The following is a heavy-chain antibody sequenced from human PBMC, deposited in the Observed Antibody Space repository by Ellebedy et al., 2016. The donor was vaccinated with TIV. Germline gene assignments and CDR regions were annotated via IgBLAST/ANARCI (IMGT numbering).Heavy chain of an antibody. CDR1: GYTFTSYG. D-gene: IGHD3-3*01. V-gene: IGHV1-18*01. J-gene: IGHJ4*02. Sequence: ASVKVSXKASGYTFTSYGISWVRQAPGQGLEWMGWISAYNGNTNYAQKLQGRVTMTTDTSTSTAYMELRSLRSDDTAVYYCARGLVRIFGVVIIAWPSDYWGQGTLVTVSS. CDR3: ARGLVRIFGVVIIAWPSDY. CDR2: ISAYNGNT.